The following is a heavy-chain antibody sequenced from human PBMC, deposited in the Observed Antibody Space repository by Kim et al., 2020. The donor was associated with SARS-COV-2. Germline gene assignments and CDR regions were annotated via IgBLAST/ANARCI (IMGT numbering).Heavy chain of an antibody. Sequence: SETLSLTCAVSGGSISSGGYSWSWIRQPPGKGLEWIGYIYHSGSTYYNPSLKSRVTMSVDRSKNQFSLKLSSVTAADTAVYYCARGRGSWSGYYQPYYNFYMDVWGKGTTVTVSS. CDR1: GGSISSGGYS. V-gene: IGHV4-30-2*01. CDR3: ARGRGSWSGYYQPYYNFYMDV. CDR2: IYHSGST. D-gene: IGHD3-3*01. J-gene: IGHJ6*03.